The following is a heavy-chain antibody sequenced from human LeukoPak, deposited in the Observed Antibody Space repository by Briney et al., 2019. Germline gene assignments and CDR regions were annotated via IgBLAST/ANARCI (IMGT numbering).Heavy chain of an antibody. Sequence: PGGSLRLSCAASGFTFTERYMNWIRQSPRQGLEWISYIGRSGSDIKYADSVRGRFTISRDNAKNLLFLEMNSLRVEDTGIYYCVRAARLADYWGQGTQVTVSS. CDR3: VRAARLADY. J-gene: IGHJ4*02. V-gene: IGHV3-11*01. CDR1: GFTFTERY. D-gene: IGHD6-19*01. CDR2: IGRSGSDI.